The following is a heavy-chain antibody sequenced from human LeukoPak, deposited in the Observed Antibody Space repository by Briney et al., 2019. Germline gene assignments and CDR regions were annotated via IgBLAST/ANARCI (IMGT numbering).Heavy chain of an antibody. Sequence: GGSLRLSCAASGFTSSSYSMNWVRQAPGKGLEWVSSISSSSSYIYYADSVKGRFTISRDNAKNSLYLQMNSLRAEDTAVYYCARDLIAAAGTDYYYYGMDVWGKGTTVTVSS. CDR2: ISSSSSYI. J-gene: IGHJ6*04. CDR3: ARDLIAAAGTDYYYYGMDV. D-gene: IGHD6-13*01. V-gene: IGHV3-21*01. CDR1: GFTSSSYS.